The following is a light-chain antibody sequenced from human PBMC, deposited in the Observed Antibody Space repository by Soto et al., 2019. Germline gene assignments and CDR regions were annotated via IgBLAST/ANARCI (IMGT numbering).Light chain of an antibody. CDR2: AAS. CDR1: QDVRAD. J-gene: IGKJ1*01. Sequence: QLSQSPSSLSGSIGDRVTITCRASQDVRADLGWYQQKPGQAPKLLIYAASTLHSGVPSRFSGRGSGTDFSLTISSLQAAVSATYDGLQAHIFPWTFGQGTRVEL. CDR3: LQAHIFPWT. V-gene: IGKV1-6*01.